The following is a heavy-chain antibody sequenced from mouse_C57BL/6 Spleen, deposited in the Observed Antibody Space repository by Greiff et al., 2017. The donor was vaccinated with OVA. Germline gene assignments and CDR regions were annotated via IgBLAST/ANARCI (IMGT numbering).Heavy chain of an antibody. CDR3: ARRDSSNAMDY. D-gene: IGHD3-2*02. J-gene: IGHJ4*01. CDR1: GYTFTNYW. CDR2: IYPGGGYT. V-gene: IGHV1-63*01. Sequence: VQLQQSGAELVRPGTSVKMSCKASGYTFTNYWIGWAKQRPGHGLEWIGDIYPGGGYTNYNEKFKGKGTLTADKSSSTAYMQFSSLTSEDSAIYYCARRDSSNAMDYWGQGTSVTVSS.